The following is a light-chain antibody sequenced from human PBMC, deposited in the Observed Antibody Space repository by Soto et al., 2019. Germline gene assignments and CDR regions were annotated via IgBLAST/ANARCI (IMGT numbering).Light chain of an antibody. CDR2: EVS. V-gene: IGLV2-14*01. CDR1: SGDVGGYYY. J-gene: IGLJ1*01. Sequence: QSVLTQPASVSGSPGQSITISCTGTSGDVGGYYYVSWYQQLPGKAPKLMISEVSNRPSGFSNRFSGSKSGNTASLTISGLQAEDEADYYCAAWDDSLRVFGTGTKLTVL. CDR3: AAWDDSLRV.